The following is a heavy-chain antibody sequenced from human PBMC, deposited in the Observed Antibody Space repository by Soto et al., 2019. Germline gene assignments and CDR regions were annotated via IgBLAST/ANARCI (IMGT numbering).Heavy chain of an antibody. Sequence: SETLSLTSTVSGGSISSYYWSWVRQPPGKGLEWIGYIYYSGSTYYNPSLKSRVTISVDTSKNQFSLKLSSVTAADTAVYYCARVADCSGGRCYFSVDYWGQGTLVTVSS. V-gene: IGHV4-30-4*01. J-gene: IGHJ4*02. CDR2: IYYSGST. CDR1: GGSISSYY. D-gene: IGHD2-15*01. CDR3: ARVADCSGGRCYFSVDY.